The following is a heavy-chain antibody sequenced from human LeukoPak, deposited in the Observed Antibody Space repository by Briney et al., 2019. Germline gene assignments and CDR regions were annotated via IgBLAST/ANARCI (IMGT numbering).Heavy chain of an antibody. J-gene: IGHJ4*02. CDR3: ARDRWQQLDNFDY. CDR2: ISSSSNYI. D-gene: IGHD6-13*01. Sequence: GGSLRLSCAASGFTFSSYSMNWVRQAPGKGLEWVSSISSSSNYIYYADSVKGRFTISRDNAKNSLYLQMNSLRAEDTAVYYCARDRWQQLDNFDYWGQGTLVTVSS. CDR1: GFTFSSYS. V-gene: IGHV3-21*01.